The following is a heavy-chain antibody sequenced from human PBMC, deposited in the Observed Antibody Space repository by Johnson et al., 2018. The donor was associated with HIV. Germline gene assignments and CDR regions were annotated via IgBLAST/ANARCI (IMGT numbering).Heavy chain of an antibody. Sequence: VQLVESGGGLVQPGRSLRLSCAASGFTFDDYAMHWVRQAPGKGLEWVSGISWNSGSIGYADSVKGRFTISRDNAKNSLYLQMNSLRAEDTAVYYCAKQKQQLVLAYAFDIWGQGTMVTVSS. D-gene: IGHD6-13*01. CDR2: ISWNSGSI. CDR3: AKQKQQLVLAYAFDI. CDR1: GFTFDDYA. J-gene: IGHJ3*02. V-gene: IGHV3-9*01.